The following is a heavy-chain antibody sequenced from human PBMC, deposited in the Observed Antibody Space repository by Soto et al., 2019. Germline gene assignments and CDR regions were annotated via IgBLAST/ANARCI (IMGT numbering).Heavy chain of an antibody. Sequence: PSETLSLTCAVYGGSFSGYYWSWIRQPPGKGLEWIGYIYYSGSTNYNPSLKSRVTISVDTSKNQFSLKLSSVTAADTAVYYCARDSSYGDYFAWFDPWGQGTLVTVSS. CDR1: GGSFSGYY. D-gene: IGHD4-17*01. CDR2: IYYSGST. V-gene: IGHV4-59*01. CDR3: ARDSSYGDYFAWFDP. J-gene: IGHJ5*02.